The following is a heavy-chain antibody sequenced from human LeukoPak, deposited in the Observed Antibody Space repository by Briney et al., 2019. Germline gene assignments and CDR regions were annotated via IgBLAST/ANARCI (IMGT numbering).Heavy chain of an antibody. CDR3: ARDDSSGYRCDN. V-gene: IGHV3-48*01. CDR2: IGSSSSTI. J-gene: IGHJ4*02. Sequence: GGSLRLSCTAFGVSFSNYRLNWVRQAPGKGLEWISYIGSSSSTIYYTDSVKGRFTVSRENAKNPLYLQMSSLRAEDTAVYYYARDDSSGYRCDNWGQGNLVTVSS. CDR1: GVSFSNYR. D-gene: IGHD3-22*01.